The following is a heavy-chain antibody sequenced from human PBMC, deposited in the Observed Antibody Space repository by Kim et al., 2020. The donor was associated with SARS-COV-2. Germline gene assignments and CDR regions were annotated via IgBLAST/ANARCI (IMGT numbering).Heavy chain of an antibody. CDR3: TTSPITMIVEYFDY. Sequence: AAPVKGRFTISRDDSKNTLYLQMNSLKTEDTAVYYCTTSPITMIVEYFDYWGQGTLVTVSS. V-gene: IGHV3-15*01. D-gene: IGHD3-22*01. J-gene: IGHJ4*02.